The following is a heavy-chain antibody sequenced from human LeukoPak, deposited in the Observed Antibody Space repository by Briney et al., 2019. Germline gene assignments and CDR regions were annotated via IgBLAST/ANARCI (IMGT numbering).Heavy chain of an antibody. CDR1: GFTFSSYS. J-gene: IGHJ3*02. Sequence: GGSLRLSCAASGFTFSSYSMNWVRQAPGKGLEWVSSISSSSSNTYYADSVKGRFTISRDNAKNSLYLQMNSLRVGDTAVYYCARDPITIVGGGALDIWGQGTMVTVSS. CDR3: ARDPITIVGGGALDI. D-gene: IGHD3-3*01. CDR2: ISSSSSNT. V-gene: IGHV3-21*01.